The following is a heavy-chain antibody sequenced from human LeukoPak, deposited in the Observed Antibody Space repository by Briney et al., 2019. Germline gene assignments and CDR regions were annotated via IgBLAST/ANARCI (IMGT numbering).Heavy chain of an antibody. CDR1: RYTFTSFD. CDR2: VNCDNENT. D-gene: IGHD1-20*01. Sequence: ASVKVSCKTSRYTFTSFDINWVRHTTGHGPEWMGWVNCDNENTRYARKFQGRVAITRDTSTRTVYLELNNLSSDDTAMYYCTRGPFLNGNAYNWFDPWGQGTLVTVSS. CDR3: TRGPFLNGNAYNWFDP. J-gene: IGHJ5*02. V-gene: IGHV1-8*03.